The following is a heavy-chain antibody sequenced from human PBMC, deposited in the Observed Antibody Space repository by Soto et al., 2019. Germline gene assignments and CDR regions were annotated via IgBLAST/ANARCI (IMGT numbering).Heavy chain of an antibody. CDR3: ASRLGYCSGGSCRPFDY. Sequence: PSETLSLTCTVSGGSISSSSYYWGWIRQPPGKGLEWIGSIYYSGSTYYNPSLKSRVTISVDTSKNQFSLKLSSVTAADTAVYYCASRLGYCSGGSCRPFDYWGQGTLVTVSS. D-gene: IGHD2-15*01. CDR2: IYYSGST. J-gene: IGHJ4*02. CDR1: GGSISSSSYY. V-gene: IGHV4-39*01.